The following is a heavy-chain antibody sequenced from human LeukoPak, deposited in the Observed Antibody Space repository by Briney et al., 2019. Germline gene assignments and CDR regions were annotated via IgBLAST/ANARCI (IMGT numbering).Heavy chain of an antibody. Sequence: ASVKVSCKASGDTFTTYDINWVRQAPGHGREWVGWLNPKSGNTVYAQKFQGRVIMTRDTSKSTAYMELSGLRSEDTAVYYCGRAITIFDYYYMDVWGKGSTVTVSS. CDR1: GDTFTTYD. CDR3: GRAITIFDYYYMDV. V-gene: IGHV1-8*01. CDR2: LNPKSGNT. D-gene: IGHD3-3*01. J-gene: IGHJ6*03.